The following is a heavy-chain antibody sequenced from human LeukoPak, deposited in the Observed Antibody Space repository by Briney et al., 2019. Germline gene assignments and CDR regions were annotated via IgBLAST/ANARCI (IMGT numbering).Heavy chain of an antibody. J-gene: IGHJ5*02. V-gene: IGHV3-7*01. D-gene: IGHD3-3*01. CDR3: AREMGPYDLRWLDP. Sequence: PGGSLRLSCAASGFTFSSYWMSWVRQAPGKGLEWVANIKQDGSEKYYVDSVKGRFTISRDNAKNSLYLQMNSLRAEDTAVYYCAREMGPYDLRWLDPWGQGTLVTVSS. CDR1: GFTFSSYW. CDR2: IKQDGSEK.